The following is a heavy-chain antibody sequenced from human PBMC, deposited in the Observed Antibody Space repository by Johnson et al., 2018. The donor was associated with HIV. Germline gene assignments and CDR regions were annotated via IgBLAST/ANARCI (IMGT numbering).Heavy chain of an antibody. CDR2: IKQDGSEK. J-gene: IGHJ3*02. CDR3: ARVLGGFDAFDI. V-gene: IGHV3-7*05. Sequence: VQLVESGGGLVQPGGSLRLSCAASGFTFSSYWMTWVRQAPGKGLEWVANIKQDGSEKHYVDSVTGRFTISRDNAKNSLYLQMSSLRAEDTAVYCCARVLGGFDAFDIWGQGTMVTVSS. CDR1: GFTFSSYW. D-gene: IGHD3-9*01.